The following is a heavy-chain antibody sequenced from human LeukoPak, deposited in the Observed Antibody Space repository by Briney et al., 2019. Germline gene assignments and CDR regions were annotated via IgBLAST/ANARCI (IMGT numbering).Heavy chain of an antibody. CDR1: GYTFTSYG. V-gene: IGHV1-18*01. Sequence: ASAKVSCKASGYTFTSYGISWVRQAPGQGLEWMGWISAYNGNTNYAQKLQGRVTMTTDTSTSTAYMELRSLRSDDTAVYYCARMYYYDSSGPFDYWGQGTLVTVSS. CDR3: ARMYYYDSSGPFDY. CDR2: ISAYNGNT. D-gene: IGHD3-22*01. J-gene: IGHJ4*02.